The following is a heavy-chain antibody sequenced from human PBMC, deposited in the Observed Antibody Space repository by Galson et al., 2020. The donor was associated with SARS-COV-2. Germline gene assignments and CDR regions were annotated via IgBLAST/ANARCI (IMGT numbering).Heavy chain of an antibody. CDR2: ISISSTYM. V-gene: IGHV3-21*01. CDR3: ARGLRQGIVVVPAGIES. J-gene: IGHJ4*02. Sequence: GGSLRLSCATSGFTFSSYSMNWVRQPPGTGLEWVSSISISSTYMYYAESVNGRFTISRDNGKNTLYLQMNSLRAEDTAVYFCARGLRQGIVVVPAGIESWGQGTQVTVSS. D-gene: IGHD2-2*01. CDR1: GFTFSSYS.